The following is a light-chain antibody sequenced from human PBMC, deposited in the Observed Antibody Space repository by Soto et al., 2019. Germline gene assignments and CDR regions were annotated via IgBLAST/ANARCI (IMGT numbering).Light chain of an antibody. Sequence: EILLTQSPGTLSLSTGERATLNCRASQSVSSYLAWYQQKPGQAPRLLIYDASNRATGIPARFSGSGSGTDFTLTISSLEPEDFAVYYCQQRSNWPPGWTFGQGTKVDIK. V-gene: IGKV3-11*01. J-gene: IGKJ1*01. CDR2: DAS. CDR1: QSVSSY. CDR3: QQRSNWPPGWT.